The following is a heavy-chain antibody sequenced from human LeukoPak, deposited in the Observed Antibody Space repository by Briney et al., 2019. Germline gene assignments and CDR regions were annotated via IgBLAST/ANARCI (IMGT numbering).Heavy chain of an antibody. J-gene: IGHJ5*02. CDR1: GFTFDDYA. CDR3: AKDADYDILTGYNWFDP. V-gene: IGHV3-9*01. D-gene: IGHD3-9*01. Sequence: AGGSLRLSCAASGFTFDDYAMHWVRQAPGKGLEWVSGISWNSGSIGYADSVKGRFTISRDNAKNSLYLQMNSLGAEDTALYYCAKDADYDILTGYNWFDPWGQGTLVTVSS. CDR2: ISWNSGSI.